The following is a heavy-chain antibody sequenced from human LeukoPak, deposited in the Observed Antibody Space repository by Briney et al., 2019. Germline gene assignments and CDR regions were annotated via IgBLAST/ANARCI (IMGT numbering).Heavy chain of an antibody. D-gene: IGHD6-13*01. CDR3: ARESGREQQLVRHGY. CDR1: GGSISSYY. Sequence: SETLSLTCTVSGGSISSYYWSWIRQPAGKGLEWIGRIYTSGSTNYNPSLKSRVTISVDKSKNQFSLKLSSVTAADTAVYYCARESGREQQLVRHGYWGQGTLVTVSS. J-gene: IGHJ4*02. V-gene: IGHV4-4*07. CDR2: IYTSGST.